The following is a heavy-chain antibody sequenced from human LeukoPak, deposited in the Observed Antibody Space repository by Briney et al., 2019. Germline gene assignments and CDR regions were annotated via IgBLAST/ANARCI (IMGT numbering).Heavy chain of an antibody. Sequence: SQTLSLTCAISGDSVSSNSAARNWIRQSPSRGLEWLGRTYYRSQWYYEYAVSVKSRIIINPDTSKNQFSLQLNSVTPEDTAVYYCARGKYRDGVWDWGQGTLVTVSS. D-gene: IGHD3-16*01. V-gene: IGHV6-1*01. CDR3: ARGKYRDGVWD. CDR1: GDSVSSNSAA. CDR2: TYYRSQWYY. J-gene: IGHJ4*02.